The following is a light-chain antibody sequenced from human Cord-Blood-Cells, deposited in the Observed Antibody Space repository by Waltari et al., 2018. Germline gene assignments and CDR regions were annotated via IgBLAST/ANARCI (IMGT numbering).Light chain of an antibody. CDR2: YAS. Sequence: IVLTQVLDFQSVTPKEKVTITCRASQSIGSSLHWYQEKPDQSPTLPIQYASQSISGVTTRFSGRGSGTDFTLTINSLEADDAAAYYCHQSSSLPLTFGGGTKVEIK. V-gene: IGKV6D-21*02. J-gene: IGKJ4*01. CDR3: HQSSSLPLT. CDR1: QSIGSS.